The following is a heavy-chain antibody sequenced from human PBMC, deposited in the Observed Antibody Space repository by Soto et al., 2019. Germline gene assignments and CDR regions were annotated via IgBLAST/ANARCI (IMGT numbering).Heavy chain of an antibody. Sequence: QVQLVESGGGLVQPGGSLRLTCVASGFTFGSHGMHWVRQAPGKGLEWVAVISYDETNEHYVDSVKGRFTISRDNSKSILYLQMNRLRPEGTAVYKCAKDLRTTISDYGMDVWGQGTTVTVSS. CDR1: GFTFGSHG. V-gene: IGHV3-30*18. J-gene: IGHJ6*02. CDR2: ISYDETNE. CDR3: AKDLRTTISDYGMDV.